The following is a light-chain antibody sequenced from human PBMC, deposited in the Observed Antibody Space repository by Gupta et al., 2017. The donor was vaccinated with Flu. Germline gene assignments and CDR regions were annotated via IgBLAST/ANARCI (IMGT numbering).Light chain of an antibody. CDR1: QSISNY. J-gene: IGKJ1*01. Sequence: PSSLSASVGDRVTIPCRASQSISNYLNWYQQKPGKAPKLLIYAASSLQSGVPSRFSGSGSGTDFTLTISSLQPEDFATYYCQQSYSTPWTFGQGTKVEIK. CDR3: QQSYSTPWT. CDR2: AAS. V-gene: IGKV1-39*01.